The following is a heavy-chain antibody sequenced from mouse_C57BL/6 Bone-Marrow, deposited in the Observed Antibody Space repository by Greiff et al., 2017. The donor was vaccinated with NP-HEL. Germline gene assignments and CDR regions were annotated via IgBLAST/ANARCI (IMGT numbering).Heavy chain of an antibody. Sequence: EVKLGESGPGLVKPSQSLSLTCSVTGYSITSGYYWNWIRQFPGNKLEWMGYISYDGSHNYNPSLKNRISITRDTSKNQFFLKLNSVTTEDTATYYCARDPYYYGSSSFAYWGQGTLVTVSA. J-gene: IGHJ3*01. CDR1: GYSITSGYY. CDR2: ISYDGSH. D-gene: IGHD1-1*01. V-gene: IGHV3-6*01. CDR3: ARDPYYYGSSSFAY.